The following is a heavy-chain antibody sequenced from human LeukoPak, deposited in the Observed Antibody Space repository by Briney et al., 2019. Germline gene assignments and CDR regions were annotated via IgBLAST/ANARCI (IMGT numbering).Heavy chain of an antibody. J-gene: IGHJ6*02. CDR1: GGTFSSYA. D-gene: IGHD3-3*01. Sequence: ASVKVSCTASGGTFSSYAISWVRQAPGQGLEWMGGIIPIFGTANYAQKFQGRVTITADESTSTAYMELSSLRSEDTAVYYCARARITIFGVDYYYYGMDVWGQGTTVTVSS. CDR2: IIPIFGTA. CDR3: ARARITIFGVDYYYYGMDV. V-gene: IGHV1-69*13.